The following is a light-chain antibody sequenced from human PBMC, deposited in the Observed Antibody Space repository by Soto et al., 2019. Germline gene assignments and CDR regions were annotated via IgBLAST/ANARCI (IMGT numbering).Light chain of an antibody. J-gene: IGLJ3*02. CDR2: INYDGTH. CDR1: SGYSTYA. V-gene: IGLV4-69*01. Sequence: QAVVTQSPSASASLGASVKLTCTLSSGYSTYAIAWHQQQSEKGPRFLMKINYDGTHSKGDGFFDRFSGSSSGAERHLTISSLQSDDEADYYRQSLGTGIQVFGGGTKVTVL. CDR3: QSLGTGIQV.